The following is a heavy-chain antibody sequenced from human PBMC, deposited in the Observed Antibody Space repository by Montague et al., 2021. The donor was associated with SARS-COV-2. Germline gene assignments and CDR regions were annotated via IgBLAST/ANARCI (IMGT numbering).Heavy chain of an antibody. J-gene: IGHJ4*02. CDR1: GGSITNNIDY. D-gene: IGHD4-11*01. CDR3: ARDPLVTTQRGYFDY. CDR2: IYHTGNT. Sequence: SETLSLTCTVSGGSITNNIDYWAWIRQPPGKGLEWIGSIYHTGNTYYNPSLKSRVTISVVTSKNHFTLKLSSVTAAETAVYSCARDPLVTTQRGYFDYWGQGTLVTVSS. V-gene: IGHV4-39*02.